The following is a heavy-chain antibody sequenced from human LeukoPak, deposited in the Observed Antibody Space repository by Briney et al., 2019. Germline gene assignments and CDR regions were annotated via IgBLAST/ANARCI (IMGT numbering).Heavy chain of an antibody. Sequence: GASVKVSCKASGYTFTGYYMHWVGQAPGQGLEWMGWINPNSGGTNYVQKFQGRVTMTRDTSISTAYMELSRLRSDDTAVYYCARGGGYSYGLPSGYWGQGTLVTVSS. CDR3: ARGGGYSYGLPSGY. CDR2: INPNSGGT. V-gene: IGHV1-2*02. CDR1: GYTFTGYY. D-gene: IGHD5-18*01. J-gene: IGHJ4*02.